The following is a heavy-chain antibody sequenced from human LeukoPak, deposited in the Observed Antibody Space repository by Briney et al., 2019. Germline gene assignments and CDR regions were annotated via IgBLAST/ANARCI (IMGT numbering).Heavy chain of an antibody. Sequence: PGGSLRLSCAASRFTFSDYYMSWIRQAPGKGLEWVSYISGNSRAIHYADSVKGRFTISRDIAKNSLYLQMNSLRAEDTAVYYCASDPHHASRMDVWGQGTTVTVSS. D-gene: IGHD1-14*01. V-gene: IGHV3-11*04. CDR1: RFTFSDYY. J-gene: IGHJ6*02. CDR2: ISGNSRAI. CDR3: ASDPHHASRMDV.